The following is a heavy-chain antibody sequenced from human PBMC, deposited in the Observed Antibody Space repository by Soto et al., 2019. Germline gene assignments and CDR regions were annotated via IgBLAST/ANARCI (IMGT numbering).Heavy chain of an antibody. CDR2: ISYSGTT. Sequence: QVHLQESGPGLVKPSGTLSLNCAVSGVSFTTSNWVTWVRQSPGKGLEWIGQISYSGTTINKSSHESRLTTSVSTSKHLFSLMLKSVTAADTAMYYCARSASTVTPWMECEEALDMWGQGTMVTVSP. CDR3: ARSASTVTPWMECEEALDM. J-gene: IGHJ3*02. V-gene: IGHV4-4*02. D-gene: IGHD4-17*01. CDR1: GVSFTTSNW.